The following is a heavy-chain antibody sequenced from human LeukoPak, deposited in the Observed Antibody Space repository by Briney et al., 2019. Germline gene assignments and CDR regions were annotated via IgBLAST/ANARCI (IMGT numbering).Heavy chain of an antibody. CDR3: ARVSLWFGEGSVDY. D-gene: IGHD3-10*01. V-gene: IGHV3-23*01. CDR2: ISDSGGNT. J-gene: IGHJ4*02. CDR1: GFTFSNYA. Sequence: GSLRLSCAASGFTFSNYAMSWVRQAPGKGLEWVSSISDSGGNTYYADSVKGRFTISRDNSKNTLYVQMNSLRAEDTAVYYCARVSLWFGEGSVDYWGQGTLVTVSS.